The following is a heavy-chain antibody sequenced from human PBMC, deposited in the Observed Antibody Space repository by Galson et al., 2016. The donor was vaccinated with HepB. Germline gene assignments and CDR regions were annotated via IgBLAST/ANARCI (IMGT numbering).Heavy chain of an antibody. D-gene: IGHD1-1*01. Sequence: SLRLSCAASGFSFGSNWMSWVRQAPEKGLEWVASIKEDGSVKYYVDSVKGRFTISRDNAKSSLYLQMNSLRAEDTAVYYCARAYTWGQGTRVTVSS. CDR2: IKEDGSVK. V-gene: IGHV3-7*04. CDR3: ARAYT. J-gene: IGHJ5*02. CDR1: GFSFGSNW.